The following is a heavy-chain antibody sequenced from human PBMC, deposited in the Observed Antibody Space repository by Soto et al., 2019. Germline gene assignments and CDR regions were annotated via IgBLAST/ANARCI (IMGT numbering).Heavy chain of an antibody. J-gene: IGHJ6*02. CDR3: ARGRHDFWSGYYSASYHGMDV. D-gene: IGHD3-3*01. V-gene: IGHV4-34*01. CDR1: GGSFSGYY. CDR2: INHSGST. Sequence: QVQLQQWGAGLLKPSETLSLTCAVYGGSFSGYYWSWIRQPPGKGLEWIGEINHSGSTNYNPSLKSRVTISVDTSKNQFSLKLSSVTAADTAVYYCARGRHDFWSGYYSASYHGMDVWGQGTTVTVSS.